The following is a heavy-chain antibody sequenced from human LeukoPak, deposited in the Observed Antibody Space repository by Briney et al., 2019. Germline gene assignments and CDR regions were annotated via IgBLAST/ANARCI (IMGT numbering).Heavy chain of an antibody. J-gene: IGHJ4*02. CDR1: GYTFTSYG. Sequence: ASVKASCKASGYTFTSYGISWVRQAPGQGSEWMGWFSAFIGNTKYRQKLEGRVSMTTDTSTSTTYMGLTCQRSADTAVYYCARFGSGWGFDSWGQGTLVTVSS. D-gene: IGHD6-19*01. CDR2: FSAFIGNT. V-gene: IGHV1-18*01. CDR3: ARFGSGWGFDS.